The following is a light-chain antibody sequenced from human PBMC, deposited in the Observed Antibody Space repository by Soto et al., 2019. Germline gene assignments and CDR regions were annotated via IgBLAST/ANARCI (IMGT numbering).Light chain of an antibody. CDR3: SSYTSTSTLVV. J-gene: IGLJ2*01. CDR2: EVS. CDR1: NNDVGRFDL. V-gene: IGLV2-14*02. Sequence: QSAPTQPASVSGSPGQSITISCTGTNNDVGRFDLVSWYQQHPGKAPKLMIYEVSNRPSGVSNRFSGSKSGNTASLTISGLQAEDEADYYCSSYTSTSTLVVFGGGTKLTVL.